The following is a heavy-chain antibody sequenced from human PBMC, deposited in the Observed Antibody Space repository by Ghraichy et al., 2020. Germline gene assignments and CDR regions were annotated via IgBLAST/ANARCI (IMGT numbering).Heavy chain of an antibody. J-gene: IGHJ5*01. CDR2: ITGSGAYT. CDR3: AKDDRGTYNFYYGWFDS. D-gene: IGHD1-26*01. V-gene: IGHV3-23*01. Sequence: GGSLRLSCAASGFSFTNYAMSWVRQAPGKGLEWVSLITGSGAYTYYADSVKGRVTISRDNSKNTLYLQMNSLRADDTAVYFCAKDDRGTYNFYYGWFDSWGQGTLVTVSS. CDR1: GFSFTNYA.